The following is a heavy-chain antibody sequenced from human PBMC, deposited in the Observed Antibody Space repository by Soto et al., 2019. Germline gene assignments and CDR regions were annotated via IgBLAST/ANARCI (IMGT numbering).Heavy chain of an antibody. Sequence: PGGSLRLSCAASGFTFSSYAMSWVRQAPGKGLEWVSAFSGSGGSTYYADSVKGRFTISRDNSKNTLYLQMNSLRAEDTAVYYCAREYSSGWVIFEYWGQGTLVTVSS. J-gene: IGHJ4*02. CDR2: FSGSGGST. V-gene: IGHV3-23*01. CDR1: GFTFSSYA. CDR3: AREYSSGWVIFEY. D-gene: IGHD6-19*01.